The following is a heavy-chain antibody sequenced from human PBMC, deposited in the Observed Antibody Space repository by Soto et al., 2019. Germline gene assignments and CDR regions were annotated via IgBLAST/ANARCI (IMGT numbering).Heavy chain of an antibody. D-gene: IGHD3-22*01. J-gene: IGHJ4*02. CDR2: ISSSGSII. CDR1: GFTFSDNY. Sequence: GGLRLSCAASGFTFSDNYMSWIRQAPGKGLEWVSYISSSGSIIYYADSVKGRFTISRDNAKNSLYLQMNSLRAEDTAVYYCARDLGYYESDGYFDYWGQGALVTVSS. V-gene: IGHV3-11*01. CDR3: ARDLGYYESDGYFDY.